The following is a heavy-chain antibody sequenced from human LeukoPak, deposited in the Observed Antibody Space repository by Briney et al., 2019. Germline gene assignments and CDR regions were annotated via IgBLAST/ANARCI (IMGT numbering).Heavy chain of an antibody. CDR2: IKSKTDGGTT. Sequence: GGSLRLSCAASGFTFSNAWMSWVRQAPGKGLEWVGRIKSKTDGGTTDYAAPVKGRFTISRDDSKNTLYLQMNSLKTEDTAVYYCTTGLVRGVIITKVYWGQGTLVTVSS. CDR3: TTGLVRGVIITKVY. CDR1: GFTFSNAW. V-gene: IGHV3-15*01. D-gene: IGHD3-10*01. J-gene: IGHJ4*02.